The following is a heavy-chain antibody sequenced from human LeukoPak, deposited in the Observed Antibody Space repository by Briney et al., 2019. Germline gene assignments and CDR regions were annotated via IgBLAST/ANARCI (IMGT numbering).Heavy chain of an antibody. CDR3: ARSLRDYYDSNGPLYY. D-gene: IGHD3-22*01. CDR1: GGTCSSYA. CDR2: IIPIFGTA. V-gene: IGHV1-69*13. J-gene: IGHJ4*02. Sequence: SVKVSCKASGGTCSSYAISWVRQAPGQGLEWMGGIIPIFGTANYAQKFQGRVTITADESTSTAYMELSSLRSEDTAVYYCARSLRDYYDSNGPLYYWGQGNLVPVSS.